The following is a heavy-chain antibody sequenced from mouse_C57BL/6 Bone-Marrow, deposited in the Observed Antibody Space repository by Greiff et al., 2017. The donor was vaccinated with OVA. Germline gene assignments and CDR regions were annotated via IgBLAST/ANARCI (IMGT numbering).Heavy chain of an antibody. CDR1: GFNIKDYY. Sequence: DVHLVESGAELVKPGASVKLSCTASGFNIKDYYMPWVKQRTEQGLEWIGRIDPEDGETKYAPKFQGKATITADTSSSTAYMQLRSLTSEDTPVYYSASENGNYYCDNWGQGTTLTGSS. CDR3: ASENGNYYCDN. J-gene: IGHJ2*01. V-gene: IGHV14-2*01. CDR2: IDPEDGET. D-gene: IGHD2-1*01.